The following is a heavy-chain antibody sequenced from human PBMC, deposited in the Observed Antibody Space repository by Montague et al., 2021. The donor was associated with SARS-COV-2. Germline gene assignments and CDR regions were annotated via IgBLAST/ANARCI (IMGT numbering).Heavy chain of an antibody. CDR2: ITCDGTNK. J-gene: IGHJ4*02. CDR1: GFTFSSYA. V-gene: IGHV3-30*04. CDR3: ARDRGEYSGSPHYYFDH. D-gene: IGHD1-26*01. Sequence: SLRLSCAASGFTFSSYALHWVRQAPGKGLEWVAVITCDGTNKYYADSVKGRFTISRDNSKNTLYLQMNSLRPDDTAMYYCARDRGEYSGSPHYYFDHWGQGTLVTVSS.